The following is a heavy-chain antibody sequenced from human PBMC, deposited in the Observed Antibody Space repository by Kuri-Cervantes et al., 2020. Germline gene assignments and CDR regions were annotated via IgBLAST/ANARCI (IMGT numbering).Heavy chain of an antibody. D-gene: IGHD3-9*01. V-gene: IGHV4-30-2*06. CDR3: ASPLYFDWLLLAFDI. J-gene: IGHJ3*02. Sequence: SETLSLTCAVSGGSISSGGSCWTWIRQSPGKGLEWIGYIHHSGNSYYNPSLKSRVTISVDTSKNQFSLKLSSVTAADTAVYYCASPLYFDWLLLAFDIWGQGTMVTVSS. CDR1: GGSISSGGSC. CDR2: IHHSGNS.